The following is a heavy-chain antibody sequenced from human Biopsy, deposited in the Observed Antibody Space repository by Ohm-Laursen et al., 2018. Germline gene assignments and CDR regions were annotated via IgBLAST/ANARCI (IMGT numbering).Heavy chain of an antibody. Sequence: TLSLTCTVSGGSISSNYYYWGWNRQPPGKGLEWIGSIYYRGNTNYNPSLKSRVTISVDTSKNQFSLKLSSATAADTAVFYCARHGSQGYCTGGSCVDYWGQGALVTVSS. CDR2: IYYRGNT. CDR1: GGSISSNYYY. J-gene: IGHJ4*02. V-gene: IGHV4-39*01. CDR3: ARHGSQGYCTGGSCVDY. D-gene: IGHD2-15*01.